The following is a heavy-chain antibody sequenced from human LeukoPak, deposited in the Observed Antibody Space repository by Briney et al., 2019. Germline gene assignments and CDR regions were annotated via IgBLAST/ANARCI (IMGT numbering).Heavy chain of an antibody. CDR2: ISAYNGKT. D-gene: IGHD3-16*02. Sequence: ASVKVSCKGSGYPFTSFRIRWVRQAPGQRLEWMGWISAYNGKTNYAQKLQGSVTMTTDTSTSTAYMELRSLRSDDTAVYYCARDQGSYDYIWGSYRRTLGDYWGQGTLVTVSS. J-gene: IGHJ4*02. CDR1: GYPFTSFR. CDR3: ARDQGSYDYIWGSYRRTLGDY. V-gene: IGHV1-18*01.